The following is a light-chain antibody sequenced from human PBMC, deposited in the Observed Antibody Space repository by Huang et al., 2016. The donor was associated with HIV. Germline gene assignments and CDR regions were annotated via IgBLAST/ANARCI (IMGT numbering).Light chain of an antibody. CDR3: QQYGSSPPYT. CDR2: GAS. Sequence: EIVLTQSPGTLSLSPGERATLSCRSSQSISSSFLAWYQQKPGQAPRGIIYGASSRATGTPDRFSGNGSGTDFTLNISRLEPEDFAVYYCQQYGSSPPYTFGQGTKLEIK. V-gene: IGKV3-20*01. J-gene: IGKJ2*01. CDR1: QSISSSF.